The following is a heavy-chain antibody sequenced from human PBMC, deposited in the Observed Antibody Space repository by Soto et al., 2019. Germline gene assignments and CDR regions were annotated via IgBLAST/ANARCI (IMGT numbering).Heavy chain of an antibody. Sequence: QVQLVESGGGVVQPGRSLRLSCAASGFTFSSYGMHWVRQSPGKRLEWVAVISYDGSNKYYADSVKGRFTISRDNSKNTLYLEMNSLRAEDTAVYYCAKGVAAAGTLSPLDYWGQGTLVTVSS. J-gene: IGHJ4*02. CDR1: GFTFSSYG. CDR2: ISYDGSNK. V-gene: IGHV3-30*18. CDR3: AKGVAAAGTLSPLDY. D-gene: IGHD6-13*01.